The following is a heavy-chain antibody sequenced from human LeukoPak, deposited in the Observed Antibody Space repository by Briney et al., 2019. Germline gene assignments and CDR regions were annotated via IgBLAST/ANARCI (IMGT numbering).Heavy chain of an antibody. J-gene: IGHJ4*02. CDR1: GYTFTGYY. Sequence: ASVKVSCKASGYTFTGYYMHWVRQAPGQGLEWMGWINPNSGGTNYAQKFQGRVTMTRDTSISTAYMELSSLRSDDTAVYYRARDCPYSSNTNDYWGQGTLVTVSS. V-gene: IGHV1-2*02. CDR3: ARDCPYSSNTNDY. D-gene: IGHD6-13*01. CDR2: INPNSGGT.